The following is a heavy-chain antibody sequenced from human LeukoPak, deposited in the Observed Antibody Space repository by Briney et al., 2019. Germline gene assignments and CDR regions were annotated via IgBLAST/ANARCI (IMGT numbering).Heavy chain of an antibody. CDR2: ISSSGSTI. Sequence: GGSLRLSCAASEFTFSNYWMNWVRQAPGKGLEWVSYISSSGSTIYYADSVKGRFTISRDNAKNSLYLQMNSLRAEDTAVYYCARARPRYDYVWGSYRYLSDYWGQGTLVTVSS. V-gene: IGHV3-48*04. J-gene: IGHJ4*02. D-gene: IGHD3-16*02. CDR3: ARARPRYDYVWGSYRYLSDY. CDR1: EFTFSNYW.